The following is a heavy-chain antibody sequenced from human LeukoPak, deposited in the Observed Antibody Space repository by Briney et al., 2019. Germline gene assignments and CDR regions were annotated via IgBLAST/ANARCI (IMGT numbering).Heavy chain of an antibody. V-gene: IGHV3-7*01. CDR3: ASWDSTSCYN. D-gene: IGHD2-2*02. CDR1: GLTFSSNC. Sequence: GGTLRLSCGASGLTFSSNCMSWVRQAPGKGLEWVANIKQEGSEKYYVDSVNDRFTISRDNAKNSLYLQMNSLRAEDTAVYYCASWDSTSCYNWGQGTLVTVSS. J-gene: IGHJ4*02. CDR2: IKQEGSEK.